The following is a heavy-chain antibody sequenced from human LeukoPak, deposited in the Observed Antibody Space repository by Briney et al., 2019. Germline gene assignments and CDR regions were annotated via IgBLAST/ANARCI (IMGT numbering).Heavy chain of an antibody. V-gene: IGHV1-18*01. CDR3: AKNSSGGYSDY. CDR1: GCTFTSSG. D-gene: IGHD6-19*01. Sequence: ASVKVSCKTSGCTFTSSGITWVRQAPGQGLEWMGWISTYNGYSKYAQNLQGRVTMTADTSTTTAYMELSSLRSDDTAVYYCAKNSSGGYSDYWGQGTLVTVSS. CDR2: ISTYNGYS. J-gene: IGHJ4*02.